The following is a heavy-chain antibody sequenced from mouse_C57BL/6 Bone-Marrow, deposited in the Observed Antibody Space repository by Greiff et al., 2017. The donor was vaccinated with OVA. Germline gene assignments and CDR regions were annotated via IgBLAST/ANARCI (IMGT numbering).Heavy chain of an antibody. CDR3: TTRGDYDAWFAY. V-gene: IGHV14-4*01. J-gene: IGHJ3*01. Sequence: EVQLQQSGAELVRPGASVKLSCTASGFNIKDDYMHWVKQRPEQGLEWIGWIDPENGDTEYASKFQGKATITADTSSNTAYLQLSSLTSEDTAVYYCTTRGDYDAWFAYWGQGTLVTVSA. D-gene: IGHD2-4*01. CDR1: GFNIKDDY. CDR2: IDPENGDT.